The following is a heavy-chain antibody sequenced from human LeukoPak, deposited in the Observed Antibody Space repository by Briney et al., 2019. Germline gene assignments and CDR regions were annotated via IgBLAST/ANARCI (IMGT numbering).Heavy chain of an antibody. CDR1: GYTFTSYG. Sequence: ASVKVSCKASGYTFTSYGISWVRQDPGQGLEWMGWISAYNGNTNYAQKLQGRVTMTTDTSTSTAYTELRSLRSDDTAVYYCARGFHQLLKGKAFDIWGQGTMVTVSS. V-gene: IGHV1-18*01. CDR3: ARGFHQLLKGKAFDI. D-gene: IGHD2-2*01. CDR2: ISAYNGNT. J-gene: IGHJ3*02.